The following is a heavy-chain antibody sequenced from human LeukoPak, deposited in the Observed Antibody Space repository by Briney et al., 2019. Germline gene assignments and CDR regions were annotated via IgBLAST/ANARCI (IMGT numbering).Heavy chain of an antibody. J-gene: IGHJ6*03. CDR2: IYYSGST. Sequence: SETLPLTCTVSGYSICSGYYWGWIRQPPGKGLEWIGNIYYSGSTYYNPSLKSRVTITVDTSKNHFSLKLSSVTAADTALYYCVRNYYYYYYINVWGKGTTVTISS. CDR3: VRNYYYYYYINV. CDR1: GYSICSGYY. V-gene: IGHV4-38-2*02.